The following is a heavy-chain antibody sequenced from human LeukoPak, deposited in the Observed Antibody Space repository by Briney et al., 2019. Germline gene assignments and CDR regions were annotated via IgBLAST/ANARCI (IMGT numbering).Heavy chain of an antibody. Sequence: GGSLRLSCAASGFTFSDHYMSWIRQTPGKGLEWISYITTSGSPMYYADSVKGRFTISRDNAKNSLYLQMNSLRAEDTAVYYCARAQGSTSRSNNWFDPWGQGTLVTVSS. CDR1: GFTFSDHY. J-gene: IGHJ5*02. D-gene: IGHD2-2*01. V-gene: IGHV3-11*04. CDR3: ARAQGSTSRSNNWFDP. CDR2: ITTSGSPM.